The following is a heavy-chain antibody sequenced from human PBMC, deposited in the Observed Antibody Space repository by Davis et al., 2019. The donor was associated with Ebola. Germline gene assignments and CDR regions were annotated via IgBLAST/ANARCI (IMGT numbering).Heavy chain of an antibody. CDR3: ARLQVVEYQLLSGFDP. CDR1: GYSFTSYW. V-gene: IGHV5-51*07. D-gene: IGHD2-2*01. J-gene: IGHJ5*02. Sequence: GASLKISCKGSGYSFTSYWIGWVHQMPGKGLEWMGIIYPGDYDTRYSPSFQGQVTISADKSITTAYLQWSSLKASDTAMYYCARLQVVEYQLLSGFDPWGQGTLVTVSS. CDR2: IYPGDYDT.